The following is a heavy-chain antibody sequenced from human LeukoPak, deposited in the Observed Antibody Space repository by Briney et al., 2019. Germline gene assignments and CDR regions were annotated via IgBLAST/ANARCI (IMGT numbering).Heavy chain of an antibody. CDR1: GFTFSSYG. CDR2: IWYDGSNK. D-gene: IGHD1-26*01. Sequence: PGGSLRLSCAASGFTFSSYGMHWVRQAPGKGLEWVAVIWYDGSNKYYADSVKGRFTISRDNSKNTLYLQMSSLRAEDTAVYYCAAAVGAHFDYWGQGTLVTVSS. CDR3: AAAVGAHFDY. V-gene: IGHV3-33*01. J-gene: IGHJ4*02.